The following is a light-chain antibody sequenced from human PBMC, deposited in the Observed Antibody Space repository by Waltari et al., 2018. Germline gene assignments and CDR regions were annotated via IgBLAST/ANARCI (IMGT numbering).Light chain of an antibody. CDR1: SSDVAAYDH. V-gene: IGLV2-14*03. Sequence: QSALTQSASVSGSPGQSITISCTGTSSDVAAYDHVSGYQQHPDKAPKLMIYDVSRRPAGISTRFFGSKSGNTASLTISGLQAEDEADYYCSSYTTSNTYVFGSGTKVTVL. J-gene: IGLJ1*01. CDR2: DVS. CDR3: SSYTTSNTYV.